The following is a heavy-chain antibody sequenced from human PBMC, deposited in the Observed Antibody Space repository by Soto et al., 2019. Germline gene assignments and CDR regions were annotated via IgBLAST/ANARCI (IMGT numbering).Heavy chain of an antibody. CDR2: IYHSGST. J-gene: IGHJ4*02. CDR1: GYSISSGYY. V-gene: IGHV4-38-2*01. Sequence: PSETLSLTCAVSGYSISSGYYWGWIRQPPGKGLEWIGSIYHSGSTYYNPSLKTRVTISVDTSKNQFSLNLSSVTAADTAVYYCARVPRITSPHIDYWGQGTLVTVSS. D-gene: IGHD3-10*01. CDR3: ARVPRITSPHIDY.